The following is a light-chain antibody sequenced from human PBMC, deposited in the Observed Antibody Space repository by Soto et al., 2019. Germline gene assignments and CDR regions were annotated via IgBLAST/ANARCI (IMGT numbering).Light chain of an antibody. V-gene: IGKV3-15*01. CDR3: QRQSNWPRT. CDR1: QSVSNN. Sequence: EIVLTQSPVTLSASPGERATLSCRASQSVSNNLAWYQQKPGQXPRXXIHGASTRATGIPARFSGSGSGTELTLTISSLQSEDGEIYDCQRQSNWPRTFGQGTKVDIK. J-gene: IGKJ1*01. CDR2: GAS.